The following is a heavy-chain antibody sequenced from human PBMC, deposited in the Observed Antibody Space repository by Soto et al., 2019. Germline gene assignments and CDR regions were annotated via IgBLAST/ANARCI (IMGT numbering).Heavy chain of an antibody. CDR2: ISVSGLST. CDR1: GFTFDSYA. J-gene: IGHJ3*02. Sequence: HPGGSLRLSCTASGFTFDSYAMTWVRQAPGKGLEWVSSISVSGLSTHYADSVKGRFTISRDTSKNTLYLQMNSLTAEDTAVYYCAKELGVRGELDASDIWGQGTMVTVSS. CDR3: AKELGVRGELDASDI. V-gene: IGHV3-23*01. D-gene: IGHD3-10*01.